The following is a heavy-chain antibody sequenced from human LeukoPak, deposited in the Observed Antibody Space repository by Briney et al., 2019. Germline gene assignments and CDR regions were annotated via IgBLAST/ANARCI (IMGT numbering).Heavy chain of an antibody. CDR1: GGTFSNYA. CDR2: IIPIFGTR. J-gene: IGHJ4*02. Sequence: GASVKVSCKASGGTFSNYAISWVRQAPGQGREWMGGIIPIFGTRNYAQKFQGRVTHTADESTSTAYMELSSLRSDDTAVYYCARHHRAYNWNGPPLHFFDHWGQGTLVTVSS. D-gene: IGHD1-20*01. V-gene: IGHV1-69*01. CDR3: ARHHRAYNWNGPPLHFFDH.